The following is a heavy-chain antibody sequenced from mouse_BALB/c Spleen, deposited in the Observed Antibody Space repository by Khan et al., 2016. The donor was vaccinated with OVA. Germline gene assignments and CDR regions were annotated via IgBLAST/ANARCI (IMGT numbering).Heavy chain of an antibody. Sequence: EVQLVESGGGLVKPGGSLKLSCAASGFTFSSYSMSWVRQTPDKRLEWVASISSGGDYTYYPDSVKGRFTISRDNAKNILYLQMSDLKSEDTAMYYCADHLTGLFAYWGQGTLVTVSA. V-gene: IGHV5-6*01. J-gene: IGHJ3*01. D-gene: IGHD4-1*01. CDR3: ADHLTGLFAY. CDR2: ISSGGDYT. CDR1: GFTFSSYS.